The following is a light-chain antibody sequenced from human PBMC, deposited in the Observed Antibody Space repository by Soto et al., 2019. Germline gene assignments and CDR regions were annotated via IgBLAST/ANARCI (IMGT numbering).Light chain of an antibody. V-gene: IGKV3-20*01. J-gene: IGKJ1*01. CDR1: QSLSSNY. CDR2: GAS. CDR3: HQCDSSPWK. Sequence: EIVLTQSPGTLSLSPGERATLSCRASQSLSSNYLAWYQQKPGQAPRLLIYGASSRATGIPDRFSGSGSGTDFTLTISRLEPEDFAVFYFHQCDSSPWKFGQGTKVDSK.